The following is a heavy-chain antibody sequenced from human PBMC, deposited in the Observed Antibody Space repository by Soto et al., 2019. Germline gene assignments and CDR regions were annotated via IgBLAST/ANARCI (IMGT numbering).Heavy chain of an antibody. CDR3: AKGLYYYDSSGDRLFDY. J-gene: IGHJ4*02. V-gene: IGHV3-23*01. Sequence: QPGGSLRLSCAASGFMFNSYAMSWVRQSPGKGLEWVSTVSVSGGTTYYADSLKGRFTISRDNSKKTVYLQMNRLRADDTAIYYCAKGLYYYDSSGDRLFDYWGQGTLVTVSS. CDR2: VSVSGGTT. D-gene: IGHD3-22*01. CDR1: GFMFNSYA.